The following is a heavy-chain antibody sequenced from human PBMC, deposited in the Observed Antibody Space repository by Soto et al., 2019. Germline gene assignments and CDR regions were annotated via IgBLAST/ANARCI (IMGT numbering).Heavy chain of an antibody. J-gene: IGHJ6*02. Sequence: ASVKVSCKAAGFTFITSALSWVRQAPGQGLECIGRVSPYNGGTNYAQKFQGRVTITTDTATNTAYMDLRSLKSEDTAVYFCAMDFLTPLSWGSTNSNYSNYYMEVWGQGDTVTLSS. CDR1: GFTFITSA. CDR3: AMDFLTPLSWGSTNSNYSNYYMEV. V-gene: IGHV1-18*01. D-gene: IGHD3-9*01. CDR2: VSPYNGGT.